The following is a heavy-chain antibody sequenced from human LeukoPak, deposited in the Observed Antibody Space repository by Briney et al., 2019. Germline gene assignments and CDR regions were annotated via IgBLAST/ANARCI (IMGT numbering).Heavy chain of an antibody. CDR1: GFTFSSYE. D-gene: IGHD1-26*01. CDR2: ISSSGSTI. J-gene: IGHJ6*03. CDR3: AKGGGWEVQYYYYYMDV. V-gene: IGHV3-48*03. Sequence: GGSLRLSCAASGFTFSSYEMNWVRQAPGKGLEWVSYISSSGSTIYYADTVKGRFTISRDNSKNTLYLKMNSLRAEDTAVYYCAKGGGWEVQYYYYYMDVWGKGTTVTISS.